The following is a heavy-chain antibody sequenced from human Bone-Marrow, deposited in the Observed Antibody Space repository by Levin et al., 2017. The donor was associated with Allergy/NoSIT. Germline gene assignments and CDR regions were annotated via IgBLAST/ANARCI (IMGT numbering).Heavy chain of an antibody. D-gene: IGHD3-22*01. CDR1: GFTFSSYS. V-gene: IGHV3-48*01. Sequence: PGGSLRLSCAASGFTFSSYSMNWVRQAPGKGLEWVSYISSSSSTIYYADSVKGRFTISRDNAKNSLYLQMNSLRAEDTAVYYCARESYDSSFYWGQGTLVTVSS. CDR3: ARESYDSSFY. CDR2: ISSSSSTI. J-gene: IGHJ4*02.